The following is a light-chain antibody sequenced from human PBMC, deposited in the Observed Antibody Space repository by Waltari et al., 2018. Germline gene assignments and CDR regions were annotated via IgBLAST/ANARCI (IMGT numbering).Light chain of an antibody. CDR2: ENS. CDR1: SGSIASNY. V-gene: IGLV6-57*02. CDR3: QSFDDANNVV. J-gene: IGLJ2*01. Sequence: NFRLTQPHSLSESPGKTVTISCTGSSGSIASNYVQWYQQRPGSAPTTVICENSRRPSGVPDRFSGSIDTSSNSASLSSFGLKSEDEADYYCQSFDDANNVVFGGGTKLTVL.